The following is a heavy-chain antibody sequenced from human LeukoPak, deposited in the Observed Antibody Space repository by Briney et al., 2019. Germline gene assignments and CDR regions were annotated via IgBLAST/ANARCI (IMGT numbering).Heavy chain of an antibody. CDR3: ARSLVGGYYYYYYYMDV. J-gene: IGHJ6*03. D-gene: IGHD2-15*01. Sequence: QSGGSLRLSCAASGFTFSSYAMNWVRQAPGKGLEWVAVISYDGSNKYYADSVKGRFAISRDNSKNTLYLQMNSLRAEDTAVYYCARSLVGGYYYYYYYMDVWGKGTTVTISS. CDR2: ISYDGSNK. CDR1: GFTFSSYA. V-gene: IGHV3-30*09.